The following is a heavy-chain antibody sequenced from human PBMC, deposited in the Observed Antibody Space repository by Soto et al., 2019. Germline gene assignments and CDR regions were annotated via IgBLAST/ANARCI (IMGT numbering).Heavy chain of an antibody. CDR3: ARGGRITIFGVVIPNMDV. D-gene: IGHD3-3*01. V-gene: IGHV4-59*01. CDR2: IYYSGST. J-gene: IGHJ6*03. CDR1: GGSISSYY. Sequence: QVQLQESGPGLVKPSETLSLTCTVSGGSISSYYWSWIRQPPVKGLEWIGYIYYSGSTNYNPSLKSRVTISVDTSKNQFSLKLSSVTAADTAVYYWARGGRITIFGVVIPNMDVWGKGTTVTVSS.